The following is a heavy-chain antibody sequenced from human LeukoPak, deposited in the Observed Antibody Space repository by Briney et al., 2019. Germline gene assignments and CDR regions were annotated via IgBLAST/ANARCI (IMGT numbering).Heavy chain of an antibody. Sequence: SETLSLTCGVSGGSITSGTFYWGWTRQPPGKALEWIGTIHASGSTSYNPSLQSRVTISVDTSKNQFSPKLSSVTAADTAVYYCARAGILSTGDYFDPWGQGTLVTVSS. CDR1: GGSITSGTFY. D-gene: IGHD5/OR15-5a*01. CDR3: ARAGILSTGDYFDP. J-gene: IGHJ5*02. V-gene: IGHV4-39*07. CDR2: IHASGST.